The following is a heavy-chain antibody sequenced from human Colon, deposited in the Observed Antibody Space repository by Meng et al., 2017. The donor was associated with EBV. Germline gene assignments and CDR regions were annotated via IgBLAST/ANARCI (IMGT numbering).Heavy chain of an antibody. CDR1: GGSFSGHS. Sequence: QGHLQQWGPDLSKPRAPPARTWAVYGGSFSGHSWTWLRHPPGKGLGWIGEINNSGSTNYNPSIKRRVTISTDTSKNQFSLKVKSVTAADTAVYFCARLYPPDQWLLTSDTSEYWGQGTLVTVSS. CDR3: ARLYPPDQWLLTSDTSEY. V-gene: IGHV4-34*01. J-gene: IGHJ4*02. D-gene: IGHD6-19*01. CDR2: INNSGST.